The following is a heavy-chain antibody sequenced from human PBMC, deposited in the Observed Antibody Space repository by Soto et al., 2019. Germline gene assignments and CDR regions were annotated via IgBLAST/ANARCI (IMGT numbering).Heavy chain of an antibody. D-gene: IGHD6-13*01. CDR2: ISYDGSKI. Sequence: GGSLRLSCAASGFTFSSHAMHWVRQAPGKGLEWVAVISYDGSKIYYADSVKGRFTISRDNSKNTLYLQVNSLTAEDTAVYFCAREYSSSALPKFYYGMDVWGQGTTVTVSS. J-gene: IGHJ6*02. CDR1: GFTFSSHA. CDR3: AREYSSSALPKFYYGMDV. V-gene: IGHV3-30-3*01.